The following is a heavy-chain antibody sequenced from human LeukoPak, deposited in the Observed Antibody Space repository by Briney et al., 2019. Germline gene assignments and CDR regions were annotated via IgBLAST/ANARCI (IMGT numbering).Heavy chain of an antibody. CDR1: GGSISSYY. CDR2: IYYSGST. Sequence: KPSETLSLTCTVSGGSISSYYWIWLRQPPGKGLEWIGYIYYSGSTNYNPSLKSRVTISVDTSKNQFSLKLSSVAAADTAVYYCARDRLRHLGAFDIWGQGTMVTVSS. CDR3: ARDRLRHLGAFDI. D-gene: IGHD3-16*01. V-gene: IGHV4-59*01. J-gene: IGHJ3*02.